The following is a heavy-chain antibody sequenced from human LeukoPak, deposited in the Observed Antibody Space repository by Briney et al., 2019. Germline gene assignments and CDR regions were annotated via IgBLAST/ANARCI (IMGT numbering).Heavy chain of an antibody. D-gene: IGHD4-23*01. CDR1: GGSITSGDYY. CDR3: ARIDYGSNVYYFDY. Sequence: PSETLSLTCTVPGGSITSGDYYWSWVRQPPGKGLEWIGYIHYGGSTYYNPSLKSRLSISVDMSKNQFSLKLSSVTAAVTAVYYCARIDYGSNVYYFDYWGQGTLVTVSA. V-gene: IGHV4-30-4*01. CDR2: IHYGGST. J-gene: IGHJ4*02.